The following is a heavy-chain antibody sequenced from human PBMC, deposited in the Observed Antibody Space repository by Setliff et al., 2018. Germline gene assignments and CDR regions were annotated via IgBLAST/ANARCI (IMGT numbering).Heavy chain of an antibody. D-gene: IGHD3-3*01. CDR1: GYTFINYG. CDR2: ISGYNGNT. J-gene: IGHJ4*02. V-gene: IGHV1-18*01. Sequence: ASVKVSCKTSGYTFINYGLSWMRQAPGQGLEWMGWISGYNGNTDYAQNLQGRVTMTIDTSTSTAYMELRSLRSDDTAVYYCARVPRLEWLLPTFDSWGQGTLVTVSA. CDR3: ARVPRLEWLLPTFDS.